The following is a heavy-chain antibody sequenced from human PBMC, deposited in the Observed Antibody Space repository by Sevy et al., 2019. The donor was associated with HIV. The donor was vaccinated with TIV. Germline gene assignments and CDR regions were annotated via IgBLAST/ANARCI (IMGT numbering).Heavy chain of an antibody. CDR1: GFTFSTYW. D-gene: IGHD3-9*01. V-gene: IGHV3-7*01. Sequence: GGSLRLSCGASGFTFSTYWMSWVRQAPGKGLEWVANINQDGSQKYYEDSVKGRFTISKDNAKNSLYLQMSSLRAEDTAVYYCAREFDGGPDYWGQGTLVTVSS. CDR2: INQDGSQK. CDR3: AREFDGGPDY. J-gene: IGHJ4*02.